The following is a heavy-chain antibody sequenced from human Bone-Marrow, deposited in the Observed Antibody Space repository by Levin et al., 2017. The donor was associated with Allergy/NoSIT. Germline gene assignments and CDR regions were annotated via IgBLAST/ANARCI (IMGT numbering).Heavy chain of an antibody. CDR3: AREGGWYFDY. J-gene: IGHJ4*02. CDR1: GFPLSSYS. Sequence: LSLTCAASGFPLSSYSMNWVRPAPGKGLEWLSYITSDSSTIHYADSVKGRFTISRDNAKNSLYLQMSSLRDEDTAIYYCAREGGWYFDYWGPGTLVTVSS. D-gene: IGHD6-19*01. V-gene: IGHV3-48*02. CDR2: ITSDSSTI.